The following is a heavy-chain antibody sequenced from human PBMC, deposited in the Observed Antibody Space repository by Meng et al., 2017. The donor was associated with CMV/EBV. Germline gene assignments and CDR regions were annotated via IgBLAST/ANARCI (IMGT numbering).Heavy chain of an antibody. CDR1: GGSISSGGYY. V-gene: IGHV4-39*07. CDR3: ARAPDPKPTTVTTSEYYFDY. Sequence: SETLSLTCTVSGGSISSGGYYWGWIRQPPGKGLEWIGSIYYSGSTYYNPSLKSRVTISVDTSKNQFSLKLSSVTAADTAVYYCARAPDPKPTTVTTSEYYFDYWGQGTLVTVSS. J-gene: IGHJ4*02. D-gene: IGHD4-11*01. CDR2: IYYSGST.